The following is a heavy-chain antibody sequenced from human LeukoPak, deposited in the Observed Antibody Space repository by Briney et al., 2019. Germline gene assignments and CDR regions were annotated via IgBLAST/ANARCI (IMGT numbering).Heavy chain of an antibody. CDR1: GYTFTSYG. Sequence: GASVKVSCKASGYTFTSYGISWVRQAPGQGLEWMGWISAYNGNTNYAQKLQGGVIMTTDTSTSTAYMELRSLRSDDTVVYYCARSIVVVVAATNNWFDPWGQGTLVTVSS. J-gene: IGHJ5*02. CDR3: ARSIVVVVAATNNWFDP. V-gene: IGHV1-18*04. D-gene: IGHD2-15*01. CDR2: ISAYNGNT.